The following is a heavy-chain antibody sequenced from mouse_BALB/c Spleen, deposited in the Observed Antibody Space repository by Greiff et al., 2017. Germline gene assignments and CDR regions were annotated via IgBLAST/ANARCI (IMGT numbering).Heavy chain of an antibody. V-gene: IGHV5-9-4*01. CDR3: ARDWGNYYFDY. Sequence: EVKLMESGGGLVKPGGSLKLSCAASGFTFSSYAMSWVRQSPEKRLEWVAEISSGGSYTYYPDTVTGRFTISRDNAKNTLYLEMSSLRSEDTAMYYCARDWGNYYFDYWGQGTTLTVSS. J-gene: IGHJ2*01. CDR2: ISSGGSYT. CDR1: GFTFSSYA. D-gene: IGHD2-1*01.